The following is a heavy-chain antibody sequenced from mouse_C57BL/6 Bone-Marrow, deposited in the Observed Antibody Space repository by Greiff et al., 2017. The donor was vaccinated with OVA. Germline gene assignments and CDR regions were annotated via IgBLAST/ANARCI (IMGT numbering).Heavy chain of an antibody. CDR1: GYTFTSYD. D-gene: IGHD2-5*01. CDR3: ARRGYYSNSYYYAMDY. V-gene: IGHV1-85*01. CDR2: IYPRDGST. Sequence: QVQLQQSGPELVKPGASVKLSCKASGYTFTSYDINWVKQRPGQGLEWIGWIYPRDGSTKYNKKFKGKATLTVDTSSSTAYMELHSLTSEDSAVYFCARRGYYSNSYYYAMDYWGQGTSVTVSS. J-gene: IGHJ4*01.